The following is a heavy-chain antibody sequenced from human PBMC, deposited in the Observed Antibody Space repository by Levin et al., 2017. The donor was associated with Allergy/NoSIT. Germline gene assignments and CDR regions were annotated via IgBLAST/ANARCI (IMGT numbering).Heavy chain of an antibody. CDR2: ISGSGGST. D-gene: IGHD4-17*01. CDR3: AKSVTTTVTTSDAFDI. Sequence: GESLKISCAASGFTFSSYAMSWVRQAPGKGLEWVSAISGSGGSTYYADSVKGRFTISRDNSKNTLYLQMNSLRAEDTAVYYCAKSVTTTVTTSDAFDIWGQGTMVTVSS. J-gene: IGHJ3*02. CDR1: GFTFSSYA. V-gene: IGHV3-23*01.